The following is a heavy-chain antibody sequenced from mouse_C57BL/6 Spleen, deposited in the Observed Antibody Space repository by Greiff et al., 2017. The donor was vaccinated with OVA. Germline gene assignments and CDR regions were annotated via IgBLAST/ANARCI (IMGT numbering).Heavy chain of an antibody. CDR1: GYSFTDYN. Sequence: EVKLQESGPELVKPGASVKISCKASGYSFTDYNMNWVKQSNGKSLEWIGVINPNYGTTSYNQKFKGKATLTVDQSSSTAYMQLNSLTSEDSAVYYCARGSYYGNFPYAMDYWGQGTSVTVSS. CDR2: INPNYGTT. CDR3: ARGSYYGNFPYAMDY. D-gene: IGHD2-1*01. V-gene: IGHV1-39*01. J-gene: IGHJ4*01.